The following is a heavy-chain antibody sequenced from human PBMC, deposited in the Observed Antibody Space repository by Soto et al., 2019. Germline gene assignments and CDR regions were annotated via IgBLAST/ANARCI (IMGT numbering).Heavy chain of an antibody. CDR3: AKTFGRNWVLDY. V-gene: IGHV3-23*01. CDR2: MSGSGGST. CDR1: GFTFSDYA. D-gene: IGHD7-27*01. J-gene: IGHJ4*02. Sequence: GGSLRLSCAASGFTFSDYAISWVRQSPGKGLEWVSAMSGSGGSTYYADSVKGRFTISRDNSKNTVYLQMSSLRGEDTAVYYCAKTFGRNWVLDYWGQGTPVTGSS.